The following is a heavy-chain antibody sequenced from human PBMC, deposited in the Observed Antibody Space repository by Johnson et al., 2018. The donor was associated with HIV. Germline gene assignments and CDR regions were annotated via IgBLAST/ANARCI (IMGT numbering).Heavy chain of an antibody. CDR3: AKD. CDR2: IRYDGGTK. Sequence: QMQLVESGGGVVQPGRSLRLSCAASGFSFSPYALHWVRQAPGKGLEWVAFIRYDGGTKYYADSLKGRFTISRDNSKNTLYLYMTSLRSDDTTTYYCAKDWGQGTMVTVSS. J-gene: IGHJ3*01. CDR1: GFSFSPYA. V-gene: IGHV3-30*02.